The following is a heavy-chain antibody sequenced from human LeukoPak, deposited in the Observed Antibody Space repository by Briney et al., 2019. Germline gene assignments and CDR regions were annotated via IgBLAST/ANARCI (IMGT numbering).Heavy chain of an antibody. D-gene: IGHD2-21*02. CDR1: GYTFTSYY. J-gene: IGHJ4*02. CDR3: ARELLDCGGDCYGPDY. Sequence: ASVKVSCKASGYTFTSYYMHWVRQAPGQGLEWMGIINPSGGSTSYAQKSQGRVTMTRDTSTSTVYMELSSLRSEDTAVYYCARELLDCGGDCYGPDYWGQGTLVSVSS. V-gene: IGHV1-46*01. CDR2: INPSGGST.